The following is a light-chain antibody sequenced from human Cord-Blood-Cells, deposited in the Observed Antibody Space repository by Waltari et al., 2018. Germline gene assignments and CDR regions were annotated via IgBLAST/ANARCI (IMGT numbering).Light chain of an antibody. CDR1: SSDVGGYNY. J-gene: IGLJ1*01. CDR2: DVS. CDR3: SSYTSSSTLV. V-gene: IGLV2-14*01. Sequence: QSALTQPASVSGSPGQSITISCTGTSSDVGGYNYVSWYQQHPGKAPKRMIYDVSNRPSGVSNRFSGSQSGNTASLTISGLQAEDEADYYCSSYTSSSTLVFGTGTKVTVL.